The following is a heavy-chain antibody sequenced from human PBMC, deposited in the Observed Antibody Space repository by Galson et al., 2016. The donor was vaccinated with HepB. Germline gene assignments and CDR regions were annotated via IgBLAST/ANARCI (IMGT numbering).Heavy chain of an antibody. V-gene: IGHV1-18*01. Sequence: SVKVSCKASGYTFKSFGISWVRQAPGQGLEWLGWISAHNGNTNYAQTLQGRVTMTTDEFKTTAYMELRSLRSDDTAVYYCAREGWYLDYWGQGTLVTVSS. CDR1: GYTFKSFG. CDR2: ISAHNGNT. J-gene: IGHJ4*02. CDR3: AREGWYLDY. D-gene: IGHD2-15*01.